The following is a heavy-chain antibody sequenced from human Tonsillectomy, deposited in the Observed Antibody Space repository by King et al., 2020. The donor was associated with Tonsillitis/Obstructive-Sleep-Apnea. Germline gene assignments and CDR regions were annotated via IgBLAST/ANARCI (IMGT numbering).Heavy chain of an antibody. J-gene: IGHJ4*02. CDR1: GFTVSNNY. V-gene: IGHV3-66*01. CDR3: ARDSPDYDFYYFDY. CDR2: VYSGGTT. Sequence: VQLVESGGGLVQPGESLRLSCVVSGFTVSNNYMSWVRQAPGKGLEWVSVVYSGGTTYYADSVKGRFTISRDNSKNTVYLEMNSLRVEDTAVYYCARDSPDYDFYYFDYWGQGTQVTVS. D-gene: IGHD3-3*01.